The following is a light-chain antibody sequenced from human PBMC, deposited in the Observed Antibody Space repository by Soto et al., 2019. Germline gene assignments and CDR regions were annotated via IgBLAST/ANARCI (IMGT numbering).Light chain of an antibody. Sequence: DIQMTQSPSTLSASVGDRVTITGRASQSISSWLAWYQQKPGKAPKLLIYKASSLESGVPSRFSGSGSGTEFTLTISSLQPDDFATYYCQQYNSYSAWTFGQGTKVDIK. J-gene: IGKJ1*01. CDR1: QSISSW. CDR2: KAS. V-gene: IGKV1-5*03. CDR3: QQYNSYSAWT.